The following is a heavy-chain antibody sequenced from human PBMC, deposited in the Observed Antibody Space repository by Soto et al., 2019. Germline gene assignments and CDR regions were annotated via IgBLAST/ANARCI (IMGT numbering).Heavy chain of an antibody. CDR1: GFSLSTSGMR. CDR3: ARISSSSGWYKFDY. D-gene: IGHD6-19*01. Sequence: SGPTLVNPTQPLTLTCTFSGFSLSTSGMRVSWIRQPPGKALEWLARIDWDDDKFYSTSLKTRLTISKDTSKNQVVLTMTNMDPVDTATYYCARISSSSGWYKFDYWGQGTLVTVSS. CDR2: IDWDDDK. J-gene: IGHJ4*02. V-gene: IGHV2-70*04.